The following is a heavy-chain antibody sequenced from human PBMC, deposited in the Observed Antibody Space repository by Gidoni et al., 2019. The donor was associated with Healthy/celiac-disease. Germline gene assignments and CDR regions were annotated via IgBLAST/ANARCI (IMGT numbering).Heavy chain of an antibody. J-gene: IGHJ4*02. CDR2: INPSGGST. CDR3: ARGEQLSSDY. CDR1: GYTFTSYY. D-gene: IGHD6-13*01. Sequence: QVQLVQAGAEVKKPGASEKVSCKASGYTFTSYYMHLVRQAPGQGLEWMGIINPSGGSTSSAPKFQGRVTMTRDTSTRTVYMELSSLRSDDPAVYYCARGEQLSSDYWGQGTLVTVSS. V-gene: IGHV1-46*01.